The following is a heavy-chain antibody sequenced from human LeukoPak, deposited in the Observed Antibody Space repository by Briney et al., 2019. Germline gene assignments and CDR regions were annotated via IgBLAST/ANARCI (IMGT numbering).Heavy chain of an antibody. V-gene: IGHV3-9*01. J-gene: IGHJ2*01. D-gene: IGHD2-21*02. Sequence: PGGSLRLSCAASGFTFDDYAMLWVRQAPGKGLEWVSGISYNSDTIAYADSVKGRFTISRDNAKNSLYLQMNSLRAEDTALYYCAKDYCGGDCYSGWYCDLWGRGTLVTVSS. CDR2: ISYNSDTI. CDR3: AKDYCGGDCYSGWYCDL. CDR1: GFTFDDYA.